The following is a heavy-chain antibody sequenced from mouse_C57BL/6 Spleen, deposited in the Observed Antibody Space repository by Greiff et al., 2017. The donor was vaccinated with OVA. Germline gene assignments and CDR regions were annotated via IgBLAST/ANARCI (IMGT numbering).Heavy chain of an antibody. Sequence: QVQLQQPGAELVMPGASVKLSCKASGYTFTSYWMHWVKQRPGQGLEWIGEIDPSDSYTNYNQKFKGKAKLTVDKSSSTAYMQRSSLTSEDSAFYYCARSGTTVVDWFAYWGQGTLVTVSA. D-gene: IGHD1-1*01. V-gene: IGHV1-69*01. CDR3: ARSGTTVVDWFAY. J-gene: IGHJ3*01. CDR2: IDPSDSYT. CDR1: GYTFTSYW.